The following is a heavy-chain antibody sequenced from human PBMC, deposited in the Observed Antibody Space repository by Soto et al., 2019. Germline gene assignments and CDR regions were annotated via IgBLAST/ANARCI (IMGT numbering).Heavy chain of an antibody. Sequence: QVQLVESGGGVVQPGRSLRLSCAASGFTFSNYAMHWVRQAPGKGLAWVAVISYDGSNKYYADSVKGRFTISRDNSKNTLFLQMNSLRAEDTAVYYCARDASSQALLDVWGQGTTVTVSS. CDR1: GFTFSNYA. J-gene: IGHJ6*02. CDR3: ARDASSQALLDV. V-gene: IGHV3-30-3*01. D-gene: IGHD1-26*01. CDR2: ISYDGSNK.